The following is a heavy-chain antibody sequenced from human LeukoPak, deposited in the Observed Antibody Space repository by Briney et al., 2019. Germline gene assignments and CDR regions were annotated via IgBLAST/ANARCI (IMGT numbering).Heavy chain of an antibody. CDR3: ARLAALVTLDY. Sequence: SETLSLTCAVYGGSFSGYYWSWIRQPPGKGLEWIGEINHSGSTNYNSSLKSRVTISVDTSKSQFSLKLRSVTAADTAVYYCARLAALVTLDYWGQGTLVTVSS. D-gene: IGHD5-18*01. CDR1: GGSFSGYY. V-gene: IGHV4-34*01. CDR2: INHSGST. J-gene: IGHJ4*02.